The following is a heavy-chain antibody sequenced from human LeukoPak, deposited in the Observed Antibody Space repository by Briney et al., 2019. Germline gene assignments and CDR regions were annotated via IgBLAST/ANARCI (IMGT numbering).Heavy chain of an antibody. Sequence: SETLSLTCTVSGGSINSYYWSWIRQPPGKGLEWIGYIYYSGSTNYNPSLKSRVTISVDTSKNQFSLKLSSVTAADTAVYYCARGSPGMATIYYFDYWGQGTLVTVSS. D-gene: IGHD5-24*01. V-gene: IGHV4-59*01. CDR2: IYYSGST. CDR1: GGSINSYY. CDR3: ARGSPGMATIYYFDY. J-gene: IGHJ4*02.